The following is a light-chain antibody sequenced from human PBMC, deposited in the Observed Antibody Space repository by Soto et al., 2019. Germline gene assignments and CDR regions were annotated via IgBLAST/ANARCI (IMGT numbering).Light chain of an antibody. CDR2: GAS. V-gene: IGKV3-15*01. CDR1: QSVASN. J-gene: IGKJ2*01. CDR3: QQYHNWPPQYT. Sequence: EIVMTPSPASLSVSPGDGATLSCRASQSVASNVAWYQQKPGQGPRLLIHGASTRAVGVPARFSGSGSGTDFTLTINSLQSEDFAVYYCQQYHNWPPQYTFGQGTKLQIK.